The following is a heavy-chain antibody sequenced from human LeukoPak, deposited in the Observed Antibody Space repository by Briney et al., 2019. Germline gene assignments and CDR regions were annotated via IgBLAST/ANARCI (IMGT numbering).Heavy chain of an antibody. CDR3: AKGLTAGYFDY. CDR1: GFRFSTYA. V-gene: IGHV3-23*01. J-gene: IGHJ4*02. CDR2: ISGSGGST. Sequence: GGSLRLSCAPSGFRFSTYAVSWVRQAPGKGLEWVSTISGSGGSTYYADSVKGRFTISRDNSNNTLDLQMNSLRVEDTAIYYCAKGLTAGYFDYWGQGTLVTVSS. D-gene: IGHD5-18*01.